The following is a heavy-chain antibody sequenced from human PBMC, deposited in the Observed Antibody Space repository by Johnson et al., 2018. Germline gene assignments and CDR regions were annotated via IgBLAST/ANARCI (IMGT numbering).Heavy chain of an antibody. V-gene: IGHV3-48*01. J-gene: IGHJ1*01. Sequence: VQLVESGGGLVQPGGSLRLSCEASGFTFSSYSMNWVRLAPGTGLDWISYIISSSTTIYYADSVKGRFTISRDNSKNTLYLQRNSRRADDTAVYYCAQARMPYGDYLEYFQHGGQGTVVTVSS. CDR1: GFTFSSYS. CDR2: IISSSTTI. CDR3: AQARMPYGDYLEYFQH. D-gene: IGHD4-17*01.